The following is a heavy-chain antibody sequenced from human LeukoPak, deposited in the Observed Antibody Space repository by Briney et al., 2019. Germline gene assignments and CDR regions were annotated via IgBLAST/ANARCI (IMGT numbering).Heavy chain of an antibody. V-gene: IGHV3-48*01. CDR2: ISSSSSTI. D-gene: IGHD3-22*01. J-gene: IGHJ4*02. Sequence: NPGGSLRLSCAASGFTFSSYSMNWVRQAPGKGLEWVSYISSSSSTIYYADSVKGRFTISRDNSKNTLYLQMNSLRAEDTAVYYCAKGSSADYWGQGTLVTVSS. CDR1: GFTFSSYS. CDR3: AKGSSADY.